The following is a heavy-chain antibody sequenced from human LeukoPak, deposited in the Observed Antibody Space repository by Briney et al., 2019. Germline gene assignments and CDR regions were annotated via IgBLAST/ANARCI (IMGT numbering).Heavy chain of an antibody. CDR3: ARYYSSGWYVGFDY. D-gene: IGHD6-19*01. J-gene: IGHJ4*02. Sequence: APVKVSCKASGYTFTGYYMHWVRQAPGQGLEWMGWINPNSGGTNYAQKFQGRVTMTRDTSISTAYMELSRLRSDDTAVYYCARYYSSGWYVGFDYWGQGTLVTVSS. V-gene: IGHV1-2*02. CDR1: GYTFTGYY. CDR2: INPNSGGT.